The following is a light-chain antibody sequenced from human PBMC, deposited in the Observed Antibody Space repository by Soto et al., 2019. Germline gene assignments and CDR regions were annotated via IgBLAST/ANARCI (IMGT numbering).Light chain of an antibody. CDR2: GAS. J-gene: IGKJ1*01. CDR1: QSVSGN. Sequence: EIVMTQYPATLSVSPGERATLSCRASQSVSGNLAWYQQKPGQAPRLLIYGASTRATAIPARFSGSGSGTEFTLTISSLQSVDFAVYYCQQYNNWPPAFGQGTKVEIK. V-gene: IGKV3-15*01. CDR3: QQYNNWPPA.